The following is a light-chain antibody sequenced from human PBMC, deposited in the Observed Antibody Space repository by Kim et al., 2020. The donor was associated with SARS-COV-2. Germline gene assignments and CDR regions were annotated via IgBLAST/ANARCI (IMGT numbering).Light chain of an antibody. J-gene: IGLJ3*02. V-gene: IGLV10-54*01. CDR1: SNNVGNQG. CDR3: SAWDSSLSAWV. CDR2: RNN. Sequence: QAGLTQTPSVSKGLRQTATLTCTGNSNNVGNQGAAWLQQQQGHPPKLLTYRNNNRPSGISERLSASRSVNTASLTITGLQPEDEDDYYCSAWDSSLSAWVFGGGTQLTVL.